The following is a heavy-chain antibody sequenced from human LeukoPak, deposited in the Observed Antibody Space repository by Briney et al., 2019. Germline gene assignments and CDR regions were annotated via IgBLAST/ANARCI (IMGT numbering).Heavy chain of an antibody. CDR3: ARVDPSKEYNWFDP. CDR2: ISVYNGYT. J-gene: IGHJ5*02. Sequence: ASVTVSCKASGYTFTSYGISWVRQAPGQGLEWMGWISVYNGYTNYAQKLQGRVTMTTDTSSSTAYMEVRSLRSDDTAVYYCARVDPSKEYNWFDPWGQGALVTVSS. CDR1: GYTFTSYG. D-gene: IGHD3-10*01. V-gene: IGHV1-18*01.